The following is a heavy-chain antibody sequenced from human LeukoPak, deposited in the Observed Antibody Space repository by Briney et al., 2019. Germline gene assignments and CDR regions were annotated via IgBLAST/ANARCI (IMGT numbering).Heavy chain of an antibody. V-gene: IGHV3-23*01. D-gene: IGHD3-22*01. CDR3: AVGYYYDSSGPRGYFDY. Sequence: GGSLRLSCAASGFTFSSYAMSWVRQAPGKGLEWVSAISGSGGSTYYADSVKGRFTISRDNSKNTLYLQMNSLRAEDTAVYYCAVGYYYDSSGPRGYFDYWGQGTLVTVSS. CDR1: GFTFSSYA. J-gene: IGHJ4*02. CDR2: ISGSGGST.